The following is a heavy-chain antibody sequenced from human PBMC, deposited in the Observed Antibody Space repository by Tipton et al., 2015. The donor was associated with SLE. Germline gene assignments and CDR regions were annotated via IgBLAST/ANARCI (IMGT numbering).Heavy chain of an antibody. D-gene: IGHD3-16*01. CDR2: ISYDGSDK. V-gene: IGHV3-30-3*01. J-gene: IGHJ6*02. CDR3: AREQDWGGSRHYYYYGMDV. CDR1: GFTFSSYA. Sequence: RSLRLSCAASGFTFSSYAMHWVRQAPGKGLEWVAVISYDGSDKYYADSVKGRFTISRDNSKNTLYLQMNSLRAEDTAVYYCAREQDWGGSRHYYYYGMDVWGQGTTVTVSS.